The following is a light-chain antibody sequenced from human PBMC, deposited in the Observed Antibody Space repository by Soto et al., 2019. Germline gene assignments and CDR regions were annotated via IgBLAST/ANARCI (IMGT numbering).Light chain of an antibody. J-gene: IGKJ1*01. CDR3: QQYHPDWP. CDR1: QSISSY. Sequence: AIRMTQSRSAFAACTEDGVTITCRASQSISSYLNWYQQKPGKAPKLLIFDASSLKSGVPSRFSGRGSGTELTLTISRLQGDAYATFFCQQYHPDWPLGKGTKVDIK. CDR2: DAS. V-gene: IGKV1-8*01.